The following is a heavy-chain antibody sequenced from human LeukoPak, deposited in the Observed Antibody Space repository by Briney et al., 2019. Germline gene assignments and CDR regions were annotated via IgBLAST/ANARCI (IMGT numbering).Heavy chain of an antibody. V-gene: IGHV1-58*01. CDR1: GFTFTSSA. CDR3: AAGATYYDILTVLAF. J-gene: IGHJ4*02. CDR2: IVVGSGNT. Sequence: SVEVSCKASGFTFTSSAVQWVRQARGQRLEWIGWIVVGSGNTNYAQKFQERVTITRDMSTSTAYMELSSLRSEDTAVYYCAAGATYYDILTVLAFWGQGTLVTVSS. D-gene: IGHD3-9*01.